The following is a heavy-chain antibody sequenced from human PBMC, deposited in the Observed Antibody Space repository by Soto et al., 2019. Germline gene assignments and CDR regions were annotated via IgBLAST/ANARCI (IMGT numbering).Heavy chain of an antibody. D-gene: IGHD3-16*01. CDR1: GDSIRNYF. CDR2: IYTSGSS. Sequence: QVQLQESGPGQVKPSETLSLTCTVSGDSIRNYFWSWIRQPAGKGLEWIGRIYTSGSSNYNPSLNSRLTMSVDTSKNQVSLNLRSVTAADTAVYYCARDPGTSMIENYYNGMDVWGRGTTVIVSS. J-gene: IGHJ6*02. V-gene: IGHV4-4*07. CDR3: ARDPGTSMIENYYNGMDV.